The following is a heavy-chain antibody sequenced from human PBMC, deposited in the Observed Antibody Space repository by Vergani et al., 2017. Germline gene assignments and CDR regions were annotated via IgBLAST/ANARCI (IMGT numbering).Heavy chain of an antibody. Sequence: QVQLQESGPGLVKPSQTLSLTCTVSGGSISSGDYYWSWIRPPPGKGLGWIGYTYYSGSTYYNPSLKSRVTISVDTSKNQFSLKRSSAPAADTAVYYCARXVIAAAGTAPWFDPWGQGTLVTVSS. J-gene: IGHJ5*02. CDR1: GGSISSGDYY. CDR2: TYYSGST. V-gene: IGHV4-30-4*08. D-gene: IGHD6-13*01. CDR3: ARXVIAAAGTAPWFDP.